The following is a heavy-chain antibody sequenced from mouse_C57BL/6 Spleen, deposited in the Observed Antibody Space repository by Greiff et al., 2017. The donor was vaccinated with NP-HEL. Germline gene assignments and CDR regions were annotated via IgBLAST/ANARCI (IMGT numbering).Heavy chain of an antibody. CDR2: ISYDGSN. J-gene: IGHJ1*03. D-gene: IGHD2-4*01. CDR3: ARDLDDYDEDWYFDV. V-gene: IGHV3-6*01. CDR1: GYSITSGYY. Sequence: ESGPGLVKPSQSLSLTCSVTGYSITSGYYWNWIRQFPGNKLEWMGYISYDGSNNYNPSLKNRISITRDTSKNQFFLKLNSVTTEDTATYYCARDLDDYDEDWYFDVWGTGTTVTVSS.